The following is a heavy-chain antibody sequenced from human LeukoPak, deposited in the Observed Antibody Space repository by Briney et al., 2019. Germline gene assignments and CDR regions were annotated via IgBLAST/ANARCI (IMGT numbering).Heavy chain of an antibody. D-gene: IGHD6-13*01. CDR1: GFTFSSYG. CDR2: IWYDGSNK. J-gene: IGHJ4*02. V-gene: IGHV3-33*01. Sequence: GGSLRLSCAASGFTFSSYGMHWVRQAPGKGLEWVAVIWYDGSNKYYADSVKGRFTISRDNSKNTLYLQMNSLRAEDTAVYYCARAIAAAGTWDYWGQGTLVTVSP. CDR3: ARAIAAAGTWDY.